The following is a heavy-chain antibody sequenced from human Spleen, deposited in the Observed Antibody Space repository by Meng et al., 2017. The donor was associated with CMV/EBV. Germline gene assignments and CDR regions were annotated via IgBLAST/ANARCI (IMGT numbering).Heavy chain of an antibody. CDR2: ISSSSSYI. D-gene: IGHD3-10*01. CDR1: GFTFSSYS. CDR3: ARAPSGVNYYYYYGMDV. Sequence: GESLKISCAASGFTFSSYSMNWVRQAPGKGLEWVSSISSSSSYIYYADSVKGRFTISRDNAKKSLNLQMNSLRAEDTAVYYCARAPSGVNYYYYYGMDVWGQGTTVTVSS. V-gene: IGHV3-21*01. J-gene: IGHJ6*02.